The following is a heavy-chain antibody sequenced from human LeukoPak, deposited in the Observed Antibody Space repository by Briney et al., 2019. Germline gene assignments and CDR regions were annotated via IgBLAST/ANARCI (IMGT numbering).Heavy chain of an antibody. Sequence: SETLSLTCAVYGGSFSGYYWSWIRQPPGKGLEWIGEINHSGSTNYNPSLKSRVTISVDTSKNQFSLKLSSVTAADTAEYYCARGRYYYDSSGYLLFDYWGQGTLVTVSS. CDR3: ARGRYYYDSSGYLLFDY. CDR2: INHSGST. V-gene: IGHV4-34*01. D-gene: IGHD3-22*01. CDR1: GGSFSGYY. J-gene: IGHJ4*02.